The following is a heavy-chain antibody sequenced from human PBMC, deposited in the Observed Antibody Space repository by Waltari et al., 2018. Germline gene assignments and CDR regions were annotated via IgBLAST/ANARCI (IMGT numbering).Heavy chain of an antibody. CDR3: ARQVGYSSGWAHYYYYYMDV. V-gene: IGHV4-34*01. Sequence: QVQLQQWGAGLLKPSETLSLTCAVYGGSFSGYYWSWIRQPPGKGLEWIGEINHSGSTNYNPSLKSRFTISVDTSKNQFSLKLSSVTAADTAVYYCARQVGYSSGWAHYYYYYMDVWGKGTTVTVSS. J-gene: IGHJ6*03. CDR2: INHSGST. CDR1: GGSFSGYY. D-gene: IGHD6-19*01.